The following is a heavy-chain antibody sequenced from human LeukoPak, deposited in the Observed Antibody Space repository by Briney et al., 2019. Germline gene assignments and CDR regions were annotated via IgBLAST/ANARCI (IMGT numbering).Heavy chain of an antibody. CDR3: AKDQSLTLGYCSSTSCYHWFDP. CDR2: ISGSGGST. J-gene: IGHJ5*02. Sequence: GGSLRLSCAASGFTFSSYAMSWVRQAPGKGLEWGSAISGSGGSTYYADSVKGRFTISRDNSKNTLYLQMNSLRAEDTAVYYCAKDQSLTLGYCSSTSCYHWFDPWGQGTLVTVSS. V-gene: IGHV3-23*01. D-gene: IGHD2-2*01. CDR1: GFTFSSYA.